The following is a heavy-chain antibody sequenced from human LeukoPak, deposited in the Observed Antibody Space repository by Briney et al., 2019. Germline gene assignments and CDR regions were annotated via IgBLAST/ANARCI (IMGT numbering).Heavy chain of an antibody. J-gene: IGHJ4*02. CDR1: GGTFSSYA. CDR2: IIPILGIA. CDR3: ARGGSYDSSGSQFDY. Sequence: GSSVKVSCKASGGTFSSYAISWVRQAPGQGLEWMGRIIPILGIANYAQKFQGRVTITADKSTSTAYMELSSLRSEDTAVYYCARGGSYDSSGSQFDYWGQGTLVTVSS. V-gene: IGHV1-69*04. D-gene: IGHD3-22*01.